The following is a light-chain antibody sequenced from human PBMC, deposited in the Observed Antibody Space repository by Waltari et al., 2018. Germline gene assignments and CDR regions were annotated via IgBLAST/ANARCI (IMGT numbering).Light chain of an antibody. V-gene: IGKV3-20*01. CDR3: QQYGSSPGWT. Sequence: EIVLTQSPGTLSLSPGERATLSCRASQSVSSSYLAWYQQKPGQAPGLRIYGASSRATGIPDRFSGSGSGTDFTLTISRLEPEDFAVYYCQQYGSSPGWTFGQGTKVEIK. J-gene: IGKJ1*01. CDR2: GAS. CDR1: QSVSSSY.